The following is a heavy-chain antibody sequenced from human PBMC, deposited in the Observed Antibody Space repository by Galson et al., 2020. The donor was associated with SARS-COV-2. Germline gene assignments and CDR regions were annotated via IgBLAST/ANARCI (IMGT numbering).Heavy chain of an antibody. CDR3: ARRSTTGFDY. Sequence: SETLCLTCAVSGDTIKTNNYRTWVRQTPGKGLEWIGETYYTGSTSYKPSLKRRITISVDTSNNQFSLTLKTVTAADTAVYYCARRSTTGFDYWGQGMLVTVSS. J-gene: IGHJ4*01. V-gene: IGHV4-4*02. CDR1: GDTIKTNNY. CDR2: TYYTGST.